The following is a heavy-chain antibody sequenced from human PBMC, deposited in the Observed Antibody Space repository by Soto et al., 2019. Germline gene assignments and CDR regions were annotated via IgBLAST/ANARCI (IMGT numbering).Heavy chain of an antibody. J-gene: IGHJ6*02. CDR1: GFTFSSYA. V-gene: IGHV3-23*01. CDR3: AKDGGYSYGYSPRYYYGMDV. CDR2: ISGSGGST. D-gene: IGHD5-18*01. Sequence: EVQLLESGGGLVQPGGSLRLSCAASGFTFSSYAMSWVRQAPGKGLEWVSAISGSGGSTYYADSVKGRFTISRDNSKNTXDVXMNSLRAEDTAVYYCAKDGGYSYGYSPRYYYGMDVWGQGTTVTVSS.